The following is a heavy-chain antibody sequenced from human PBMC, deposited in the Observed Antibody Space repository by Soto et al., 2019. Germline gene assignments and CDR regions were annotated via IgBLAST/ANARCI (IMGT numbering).Heavy chain of an antibody. CDR1: GGTFSNYA. Sequence: QVQLVQSGAEVKRPGSSVKVSCKSSGGTFSNYAISWVRQAPGEGLEWMGGIIPAFDRPNYAQKFQGRVTITADESTRTAYMDLSSLRSEDPATYYYARDTREITRVRGVIPYYVYHMDVWGQGTTVIVSS. CDR3: ARDTREITRVRGVIPYYVYHMDV. CDR2: IIPAFDRP. D-gene: IGHD3-10*01. V-gene: IGHV1-69*01. J-gene: IGHJ6*02.